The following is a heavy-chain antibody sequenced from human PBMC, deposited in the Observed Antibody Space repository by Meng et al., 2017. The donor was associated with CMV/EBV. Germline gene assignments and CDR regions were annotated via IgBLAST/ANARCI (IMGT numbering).Heavy chain of an antibody. CDR2: INHSGST. Sequence: SETLSLTCAVYGGSFSGYYWSWIRQPPGKGLEWIGEINHSGSTNYNPSLKSRVTISVDTSKNQFSLKLSSETAADTAVYYCARVISGYWGQGTLVTVSS. V-gene: IGHV4-34*01. J-gene: IGHJ4*02. D-gene: IGHD2/OR15-2a*01. CDR1: GGSFSGYY. CDR3: ARVISGY.